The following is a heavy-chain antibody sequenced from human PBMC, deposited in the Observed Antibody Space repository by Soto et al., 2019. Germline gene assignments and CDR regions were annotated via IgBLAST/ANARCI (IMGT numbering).Heavy chain of an antibody. CDR3: VRARLVMDIVATIGGNWFDP. D-gene: IGHD5-12*01. J-gene: IGHJ5*02. CDR2: INHSGST. V-gene: IGHV4-34*01. CDR1: GGSFSGYY. Sequence: PSETLSLTCGVYGGSFSGYYWSWTRQPPGKWLEWIGEINHSGSTNYNPSLKSRVTISVDTSKNQFSLQLSSVAAADTAVYYCVRARLVMDIVATIGGNWFDPWGQGAVVGVS.